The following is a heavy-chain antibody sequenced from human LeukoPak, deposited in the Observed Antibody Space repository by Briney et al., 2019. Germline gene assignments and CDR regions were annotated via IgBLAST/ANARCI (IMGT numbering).Heavy chain of an antibody. V-gene: IGHV4-59*01. Sequence: SEXLSLTCTVSGGSISSYYWSWLRQPPGKGLEWIGYIYYSGSTNYNPSLTSRGTISVETSKNQFSLKLSSVTAADTAVYYCAKYDYVWGSYQSWGQGTLVTVSS. CDR3: AKYDYVWGSYQS. CDR1: GGSISSYY. D-gene: IGHD3-16*02. J-gene: IGHJ4*02. CDR2: IYYSGST.